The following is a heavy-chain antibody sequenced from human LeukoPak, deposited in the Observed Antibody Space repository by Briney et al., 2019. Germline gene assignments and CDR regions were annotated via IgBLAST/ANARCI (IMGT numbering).Heavy chain of an antibody. D-gene: IGHD6-6*01. J-gene: IGHJ4*02. Sequence: PGGSLRLSCAASGFTFSSYAMHWVRQAPGKGLEWVALISYDGSNKYYADSVKARFIISRDNSKNTVYLQMNSLRAEDTAVYYCARVVWAQLTYYFAYWGQGTLVTVSS. CDR2: ISYDGSNK. CDR3: ARVVWAQLTYYFAY. V-gene: IGHV3-30*04. CDR1: GFTFSSYA.